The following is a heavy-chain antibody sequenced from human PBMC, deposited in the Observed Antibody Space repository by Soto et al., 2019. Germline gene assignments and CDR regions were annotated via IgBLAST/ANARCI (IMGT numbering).Heavy chain of an antibody. J-gene: IGHJ4*02. CDR2: IYYSGST. V-gene: IGHV4-59*01. Sequence: PSETLSLTCTVSGGPISSYYWSWIRQPPGKGLEWIGYIYYSGSTNYNPSLKSRVTISVDTSKNQFSLKLSSVTAADTAVYYCAKWGRSGGGYGYWGQGTLVTVSS. CDR3: AKWGRSGGGYGY. CDR1: GGPISSYY. D-gene: IGHD1-26*01.